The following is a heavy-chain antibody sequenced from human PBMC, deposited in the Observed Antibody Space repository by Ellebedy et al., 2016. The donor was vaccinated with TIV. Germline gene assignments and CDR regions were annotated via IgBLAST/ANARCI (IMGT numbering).Heavy chain of an antibody. D-gene: IGHD6-13*01. Sequence: GGSLRLSXAASGFTFSSYAMSWVRQAPGKGLEWVSAISGSGGSTYYADSVKGRFTISRDNSKNTLYLQMNSLRAEDTAVYYCAKDYSSSRVYYYGMDVWGQGTTVTVSS. V-gene: IGHV3-23*01. CDR3: AKDYSSSRVYYYGMDV. CDR1: GFTFSSYA. CDR2: ISGSGGST. J-gene: IGHJ6*02.